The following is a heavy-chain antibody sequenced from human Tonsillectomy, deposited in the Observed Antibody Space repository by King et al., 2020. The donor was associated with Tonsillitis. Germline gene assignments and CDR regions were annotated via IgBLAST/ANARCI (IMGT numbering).Heavy chain of an antibody. Sequence: VQLVESGGGLIQPGGSLRLSCAASGFTVSSNYMTWVRQAPVKGLEWVSVIYSGGSTYYADSVKGRFTISRDNSKNTLYLQMNSLRAEDTAVYFCARSTYYYDNSGYYDLDDWGQGTLVTVSS. CDR2: IYSGGST. J-gene: IGHJ4*02. V-gene: IGHV3-53*01. D-gene: IGHD3-22*01. CDR1: GFTVSSNY. CDR3: ARSTYYYDNSGYYDLDD.